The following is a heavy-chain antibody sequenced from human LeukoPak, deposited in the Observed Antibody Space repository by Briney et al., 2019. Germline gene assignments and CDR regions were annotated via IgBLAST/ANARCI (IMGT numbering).Heavy chain of an antibody. V-gene: IGHV3-21*01. CDR3: ARGPPYYYDSSGYYYSFDY. D-gene: IGHD3-22*01. CDR1: GFTFSSYS. Sequence: GGSLRLSCAASGFTFSSYSMNWVRQAPGKGLEWVSSISSSSSYIYYADSVKGRFTISRDNAKNSLYLQMNSLRAEDTAVYYCARGPPYYYDSSGYYYSFDYWGQGTLVTVSS. J-gene: IGHJ4*02. CDR2: ISSSSSYI.